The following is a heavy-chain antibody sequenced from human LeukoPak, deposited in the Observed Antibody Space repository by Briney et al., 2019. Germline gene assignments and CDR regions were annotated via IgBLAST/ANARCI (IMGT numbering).Heavy chain of an antibody. Sequence: GGSLRLSCAASGFTFSSYAMNWVRQAPGKGLEWVALISYDGSNKNYADSVKGRFTISRDNSKNTLYLQMNSLRAEDTAVYYCARERWLQPGYSYYGMDVWGQGTTVTVSS. J-gene: IGHJ6*02. CDR1: GFTFSSYA. D-gene: IGHD5-24*01. CDR2: ISYDGSNK. V-gene: IGHV3-30-3*01. CDR3: ARERWLQPGYSYYGMDV.